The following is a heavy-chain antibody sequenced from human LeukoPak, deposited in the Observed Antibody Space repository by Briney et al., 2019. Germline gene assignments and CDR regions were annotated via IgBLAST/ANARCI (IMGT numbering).Heavy chain of an antibody. CDR1: GYIFTSYG. Sequence: ASVKVSCKASGYIFTSYGISWVRQAPGQGLEWMGWINTYNGNTKYIQKLQGRVTMTEDTSTDTAYMELSSLRSEDTAVYYCATAWYGPNWFDPWGQGTLVTVSS. CDR3: ATAWYGPNWFDP. J-gene: IGHJ5*02. V-gene: IGHV1-18*01. CDR2: INTYNGNT. D-gene: IGHD6-13*01.